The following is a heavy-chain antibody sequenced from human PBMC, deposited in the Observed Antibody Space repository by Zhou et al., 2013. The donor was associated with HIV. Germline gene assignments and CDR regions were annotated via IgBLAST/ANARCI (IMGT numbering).Heavy chain of an antibody. CDR1: GGTFSSYV. CDR3: ARDQPKPYYYDSSGCDY. CDR2: IIPIFGTA. D-gene: IGHD3-22*01. V-gene: IGHV1-69*12. Sequence: QVQLVQSGAEVKKPGSSVKVSCKASGGTFSSYVITWVRQAPGQGLEWMGGIIPIFGTANYAQKFQGRVTITADESTSTAYMELSSLRSEDTAVYYCARDQPKPYYYDSSGCDYWGQGTLVTVSS. J-gene: IGHJ4*02.